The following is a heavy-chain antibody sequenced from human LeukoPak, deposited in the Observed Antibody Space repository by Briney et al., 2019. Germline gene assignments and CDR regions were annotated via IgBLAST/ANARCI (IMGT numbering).Heavy chain of an antibody. V-gene: IGHV4-59*01. Sequence: PSATLSLTCTVSGGSISSYYWSWIRQPPGKGLEWIGYIYYSGTTNYNPFLKSRVNISVDTSKNQFSLKLSSVTAADTAVYYCARGVYIAAAQYGYWGQGTLVTVSS. J-gene: IGHJ4*02. CDR1: GGSISSYY. D-gene: IGHD6-13*01. CDR2: IYYSGTT. CDR3: ARGVYIAAAQYGY.